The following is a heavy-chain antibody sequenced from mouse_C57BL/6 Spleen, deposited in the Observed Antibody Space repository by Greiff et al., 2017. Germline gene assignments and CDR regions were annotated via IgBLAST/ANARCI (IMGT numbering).Heavy chain of an antibody. Sequence: VQLQQPGAELVKPGASVKLSCKASGYTFTSYWMHWVKPRPGQGLEWIGMIHPNSGSTNYNEKFKSKATLTVDKSSSTAYMQLSSLTSEDSAVYYCARGYGYDGGYFDYWGQGTTLTVSS. V-gene: IGHV1-64*01. J-gene: IGHJ2*01. CDR1: GYTFTSYW. CDR3: ARGYGYDGGYFDY. D-gene: IGHD2-2*01. CDR2: IHPNSGST.